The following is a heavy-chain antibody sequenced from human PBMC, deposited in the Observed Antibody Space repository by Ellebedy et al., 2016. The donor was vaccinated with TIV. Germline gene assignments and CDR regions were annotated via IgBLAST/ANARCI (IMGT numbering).Heavy chain of an antibody. V-gene: IGHV3-74*01. CDR2: INSDGSTT. J-gene: IGHJ6*02. CDR3: AREEYYGSGSYYNSGMDV. Sequence: GESLKISCAASGFTFSNYWMHWVRQAPGKGLVWVSRINSDGSTTSYADSVKGRFTISRDNSKNTLYLQMNSLRAEDTAVYYCAREEYYGSGSYYNSGMDVWGQGTTVTVSS. D-gene: IGHD3-10*01. CDR1: GFTFSNYW.